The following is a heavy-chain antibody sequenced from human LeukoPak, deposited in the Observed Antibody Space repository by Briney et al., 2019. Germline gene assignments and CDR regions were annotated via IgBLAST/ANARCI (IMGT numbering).Heavy chain of an antibody. Sequence: SVNVSCKASGGTFSSYAISWVRQAPGQGLEWVGGIIPIFGTANYAQKFQGGVTITADESTSTAYMELSTLRSEATAVYHCARASGRGSNLTIGYWGHGTPVTASP. D-gene: IGHD3-10*01. CDR2: IIPIFGTA. V-gene: IGHV1-69*13. CDR3: ARASGRGSNLTIGY. CDR1: GGTFSSYA. J-gene: IGHJ4*01.